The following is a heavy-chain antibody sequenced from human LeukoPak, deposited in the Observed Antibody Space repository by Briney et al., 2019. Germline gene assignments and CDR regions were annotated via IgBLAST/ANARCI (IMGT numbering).Heavy chain of an antibody. CDR1: GYTFTDYY. CDR3: ASDSNGYFAY. D-gene: IGHD3-9*01. V-gene: IGHV1-2*02. J-gene: IGHJ4*02. Sequence: ASVKVSCKASGYTFTDYYIHWVRQAPGQGLEWMGWINPKNGGANYAQKFQGRVTLTRDTSISTAYMELSSLRSDDTAVYYCASDSNGYFAYWGQGTLVTVSS. CDR2: INPKNGGA.